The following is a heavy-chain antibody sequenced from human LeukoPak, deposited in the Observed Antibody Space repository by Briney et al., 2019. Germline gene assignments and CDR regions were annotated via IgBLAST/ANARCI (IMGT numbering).Heavy chain of an antibody. J-gene: IGHJ4*02. CDR2: INHSGST. Sequence: PSETLSLTCAVYGGSFSGYYWSWIRQPPGKGLEWIGEINHSGSTDYNPSLKSRVTISVDTSKNQFSLELSSVTAADTAVYYCARGWELSDWGQGTLVTVSP. CDR1: GGSFSGYY. CDR3: ARGWELSD. V-gene: IGHV4-34*01. D-gene: IGHD3-16*02.